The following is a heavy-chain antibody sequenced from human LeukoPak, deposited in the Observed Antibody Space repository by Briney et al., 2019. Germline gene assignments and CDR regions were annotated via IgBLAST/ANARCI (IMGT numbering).Heavy chain of an antibody. J-gene: IGHJ4*02. V-gene: IGHV4-4*07. D-gene: IGHD4-17*01. Sequence: NPSETLSLTCTVSGGSISSYYWSWIRQPAGKGLEWIGRIYTSGSTNYNPSLKSRVTMSVDTSKNQFSLKLSSVTAADTAVYYCARDGWLGDPSRFDYWGRGILVTVSS. CDR2: IYTSGST. CDR3: ARDGWLGDPSRFDY. CDR1: GGSISSYY.